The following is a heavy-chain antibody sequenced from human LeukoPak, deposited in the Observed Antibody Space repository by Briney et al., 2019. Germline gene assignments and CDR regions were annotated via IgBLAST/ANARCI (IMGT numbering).Heavy chain of an antibody. V-gene: IGHV3-53*01. J-gene: IGHJ5*02. CDR2: IHTSGDT. CDR3: IVFGDSNH. CDR1: GLTGSHNY. D-gene: IGHD4-17*01. Sequence: GGSLRLSCAASGLTGSHNYVSWVRQAPGKGPEWVSAIHTSGDTCYADSVKGRFTISRDTSKNTLYLQINSLRVEDTAVYYCIVFGDSNHWGQGTLVTVSS.